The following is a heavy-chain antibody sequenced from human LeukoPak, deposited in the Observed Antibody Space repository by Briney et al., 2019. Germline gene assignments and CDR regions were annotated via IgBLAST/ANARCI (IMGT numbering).Heavy chain of an antibody. J-gene: IGHJ6*02. Sequence: GGSLRLSCAASGFTFSSYGMHWLRQAPGKGLEWVAVISNDGSNKYYADSVKGRFTISRDNSKNTLYLQMNSLRAEDTAVYYCAKSRGTVVVTAGPSRGGMDVWGQGTTVTVSS. V-gene: IGHV3-30*18. CDR1: GFTFSSYG. D-gene: IGHD2-21*02. CDR2: ISNDGSNK. CDR3: AKSRGTVVVTAGPSRGGMDV.